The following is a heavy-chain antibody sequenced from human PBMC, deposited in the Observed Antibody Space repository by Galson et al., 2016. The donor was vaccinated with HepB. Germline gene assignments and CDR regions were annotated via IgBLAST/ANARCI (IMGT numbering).Heavy chain of an antibody. CDR3: ARDKKVTIVGVVISGGLDS. V-gene: IGHV4-31*03. CDR2: IYHSGST. CDR1: GGSISSGGYY. D-gene: IGHD3-3*01. Sequence: TLSLTCTVSGGSISSGGYYWSWIRQHPGKGLEWIGYIYHSGSTHYNPSLKSRVTISVDTAKNQFSLKLSSVTATDTAIYYCARDKKVTIVGVVISGGLDSGGQGTLVTVAA. J-gene: IGHJ5*01.